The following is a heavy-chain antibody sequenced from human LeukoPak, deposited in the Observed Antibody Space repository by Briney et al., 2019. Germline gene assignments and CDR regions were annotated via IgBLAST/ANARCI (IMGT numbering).Heavy chain of an antibody. CDR1: GFTFSASD. D-gene: IGHD2-2*01. Sequence: GGSLRLSCAASGFTFSASDMNWVRQAPGKGLEWVSTVSGGGGTTYYADSVKGRFTISRDNSKNTLFLQMNSLRAEDTAIYYCAKDMGYCSSATCYGLDYWGQGTLVTVSS. V-gene: IGHV3-23*01. CDR2: VSGGGGTT. J-gene: IGHJ4*02. CDR3: AKDMGYCSSATCYGLDY.